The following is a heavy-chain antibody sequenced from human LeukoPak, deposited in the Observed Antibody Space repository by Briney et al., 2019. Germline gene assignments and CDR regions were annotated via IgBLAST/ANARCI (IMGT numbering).Heavy chain of an antibody. D-gene: IGHD6-13*01. CDR3: PRTKYSSRPFDY. J-gene: IGHJ5*01. CDR2: IYYSGST. CDR1: GGSISSSSYY. Sequence: KPSETLSLTCTVSGGSISSSSYYWGWIRQPPGKWLEWIGSIYYSGSTYYNPSLKSRVTISVDTSKNQFSLKLSSVSFAPTAVYFCPRTKYSSRPFDYWGNATLVTVSS. V-gene: IGHV4-39*01.